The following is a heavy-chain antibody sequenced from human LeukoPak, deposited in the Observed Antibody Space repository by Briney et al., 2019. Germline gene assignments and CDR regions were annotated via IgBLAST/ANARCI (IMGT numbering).Heavy chain of an antibody. V-gene: IGHV4-39*01. CDR1: GASIKSDTYY. CDR2: VYYTGTT. D-gene: IGHD6-13*01. J-gene: IGHJ4*02. CDR3: AMHTVIASSWSLDY. Sequence: PSETLSLTCAVSGASIKSDTYYWGCIRQPPGKGLEWIGTVYYTGTTSYNPSLKSRVTVSVDTSKNQFPLKLGSVTAADTAVYYCAMHTVIASSWSLDYWGQGTLVTVSS.